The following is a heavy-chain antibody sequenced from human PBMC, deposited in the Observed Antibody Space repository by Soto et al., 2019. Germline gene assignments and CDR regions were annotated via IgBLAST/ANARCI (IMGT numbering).Heavy chain of an antibody. V-gene: IGHV1-18*04. CDR3: ARDEGSHGFDS. CDR1: GYTFTNYG. Sequence: VQSGAEVKKPGASVRVSCKASGYTFTNYGISWVRQAPGQGLEWMGWVSGYNGNTNYAQKLRGRVTMTAETSTSTAYMELRTLRSDDTAVYYCARDEGSHGFDSWGQGTLVTVSS. J-gene: IGHJ4*02. CDR2: VSGYNGNT. D-gene: IGHD6-19*01.